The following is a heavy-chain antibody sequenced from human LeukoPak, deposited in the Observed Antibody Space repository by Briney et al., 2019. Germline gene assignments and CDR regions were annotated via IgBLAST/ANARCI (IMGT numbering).Heavy chain of an antibody. CDR1: GYSFTSYW. J-gene: IGHJ6*03. D-gene: IGHD6-13*01. CDR2: IYPGDSDT. V-gene: IGHV5-51*01. CDR3: ARSSQQLVWSWDNYYYYYYMDV. Sequence: TGESLKISCKGSGYSFTSYWIGWVRQMPGKGLEWMGIIYPGDSDTRYSPSFQGQVTISADKSISTAYLQWSSLKASDTAMYHCARSSQQLVWSWDNYYYYYYMDVWGKGTTVTVSS.